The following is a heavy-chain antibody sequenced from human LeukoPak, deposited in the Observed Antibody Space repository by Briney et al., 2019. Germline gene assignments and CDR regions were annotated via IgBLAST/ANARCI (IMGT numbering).Heavy chain of an antibody. CDR1: GFTFSSYA. CDR3: AKDRRTMVRGVISGFDY. V-gene: IGHV3-23*01. Sequence: GGSLRLSCAASGFTFSSYAMSWVRQAPGKGLEWVSAISGSGGSTYYADSVKGRFTISRDNSKNTLYLQMNCLRAEDTAVYYCAKDRRTMVRGVISGFDYWGQGTLVTVSS. D-gene: IGHD3-10*01. CDR2: ISGSGGST. J-gene: IGHJ4*02.